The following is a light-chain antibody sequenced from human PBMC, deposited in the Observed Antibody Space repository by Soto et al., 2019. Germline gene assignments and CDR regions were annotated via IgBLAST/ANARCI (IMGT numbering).Light chain of an antibody. CDR3: SSYTSSSSYV. CDR1: SSDVGGYKY. Sequence: QSVLTQPASVSGSPGQSITISCTGTSSDVGGYKYVSWYQQHPGKAPKLMIYEVSNGPSGVSNRFSGSKSGNTASLTISGLQAEDEADYYCSSYTSSSSYVFGTGTKLTVL. J-gene: IGLJ1*01. V-gene: IGLV2-14*01. CDR2: EVS.